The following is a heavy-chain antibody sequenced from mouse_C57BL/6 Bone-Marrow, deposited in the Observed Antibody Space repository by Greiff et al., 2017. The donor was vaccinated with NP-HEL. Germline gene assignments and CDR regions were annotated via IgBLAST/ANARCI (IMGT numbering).Heavy chain of an antibody. J-gene: IGHJ3*01. V-gene: IGHV5-6*02. CDR2: ISSGGSYT. Sequence: DVMLVESGGDLVKPGGSLKLSCAASGFTFSSYGMSWVRQTPDKRLEWVATISSGGSYTYYPDSVKGRFTISRDNAKNTLYLQMSSLKSEDTAMYYCARGLRVWFAYWGQGTLVTVSA. CDR1: GFTFSSYG. CDR3: ARGLRVWFAY. D-gene: IGHD3-2*02.